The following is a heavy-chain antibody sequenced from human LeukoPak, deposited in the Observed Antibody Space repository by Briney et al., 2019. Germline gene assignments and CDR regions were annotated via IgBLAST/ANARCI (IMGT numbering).Heavy chain of an antibody. Sequence: PSETLSLTCTVSGGSISSSSYYWGWIRQPPGKGLEWIGSIYYSGSTYYNPSLKSRVTISVDTSKNQFSLKLSSVTAADTAVYYCARYYDFWSGTTPYYYYMDVWGKGTTVTVSS. J-gene: IGHJ6*03. V-gene: IGHV4-39*07. CDR1: GGSISSSSYY. CDR2: IYYSGST. CDR3: ARYYDFWSGTTPYYYYMDV. D-gene: IGHD3-3*01.